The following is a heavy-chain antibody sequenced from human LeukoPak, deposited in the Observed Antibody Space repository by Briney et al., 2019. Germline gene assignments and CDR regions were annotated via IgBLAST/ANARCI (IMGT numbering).Heavy chain of an antibody. J-gene: IGHJ3*02. V-gene: IGHV3-21*01. CDR2: ISSSSSYI. CDR1: GFAFSSYS. D-gene: IGHD5-18*01. CDR3: YTAMVKSRAFDI. Sequence: PGGSLRLSCAASGFAFSSYSMNWVRQAPGKGLEWVSSISSSSSYIYYADSVKGRFTISRDNAKDSLYLQMNSLRAEDTAVYYCYTAMVKSRAFDIWGQGTMVTVSS.